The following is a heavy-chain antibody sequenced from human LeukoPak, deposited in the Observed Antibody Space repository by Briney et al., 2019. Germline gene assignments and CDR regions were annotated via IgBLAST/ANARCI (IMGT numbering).Heavy chain of an antibody. CDR2: IRSKANNYAT. CDR1: GFTFSASA. J-gene: IGHJ3*02. V-gene: IGHV3-73*01. D-gene: IGHD2-8*01. CDR3: ARRSQLYASDI. Sequence: AGGSLRLSCAASGFTFSASAVHWVRQASGKGLEWIGRIRSKANNYATAYTDPLKGRFTVSRDDSKNTAYLQMNSLKTEDTAVYYCARRSQLYASDIWGQGTVVTVSS.